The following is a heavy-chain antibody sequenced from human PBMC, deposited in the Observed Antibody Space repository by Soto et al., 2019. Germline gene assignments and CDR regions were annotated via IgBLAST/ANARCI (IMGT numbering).Heavy chain of an antibody. Sequence: GGSLRLSCTASGFTFRTYAMTWFRQAPGRGLEWVSAISGSAGTFYATSVKGRFTISRDNSRSTVYLQMHSLRAEDSAIYYCAKEKDYDFNWGSDRYTSHYWGRGTLVIVSS. CDR1: GFTFRTYA. CDR3: AKEKDYDFNWGSDRYTSHY. CDR2: ISGSAGT. D-gene: IGHD3-16*02. J-gene: IGHJ4*02. V-gene: IGHV3-23*01.